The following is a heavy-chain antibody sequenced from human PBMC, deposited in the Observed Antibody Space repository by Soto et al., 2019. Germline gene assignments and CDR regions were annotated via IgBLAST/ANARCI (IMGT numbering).Heavy chain of an antibody. CDR1: GDSISSGDNS. CDR2: IYHKWGT. J-gene: IGHJ4*02. CDR3: ARGSDRNGYYEGFDY. Sequence: QLQLQESGSGLVKPSQTLSLTCGVSGDSISSGDNSWNWIRQPPGKGLEWIGHIYHKWGTNYNPYLKSRVTISLDRSKNEFSLKLTSVSAADTAVYYCARGSDRNGYYEGFDYWGQGTLATVSS. D-gene: IGHD3-3*01. V-gene: IGHV4-30-2*01.